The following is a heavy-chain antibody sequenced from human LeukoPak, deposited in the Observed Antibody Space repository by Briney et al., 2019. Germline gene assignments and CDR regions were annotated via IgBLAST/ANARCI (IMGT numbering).Heavy chain of an antibody. V-gene: IGHV4-59*01. CDR2: VDHTGST. CDR1: DDSITMYY. CDR3: ARGRVSSSTWYSTYYYYFYMDV. J-gene: IGHJ6*03. D-gene: IGHD1-1*01. Sequence: SETPSLTCSVSDDSITMYYWTWIRQPPGKGLEWIGYVDHTGSTNFNPSLNGRVSISRDTTKNLFSLRLRSVTAADTAVYFCARGRVSSSTWYSTYYYYFYMDVWGKGTTVTVSS.